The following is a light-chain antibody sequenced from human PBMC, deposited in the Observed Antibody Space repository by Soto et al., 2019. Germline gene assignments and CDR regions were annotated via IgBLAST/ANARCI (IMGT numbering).Light chain of an antibody. CDR1: SSDVGGYDY. CDR3: CSYAGTYPFVV. V-gene: IGLV2-11*01. J-gene: IGLJ2*01. Sequence: QSVLAQPASVSGSLGQAITISCTGTSSDVGGYDYVSWYQHRPGKPPKLMIYDLNKRPSGVPDRFSGSKSGNTASLTISGLQAEDEAAYYCCSYAGTYPFVVFGGGTKVTAL. CDR2: DLN.